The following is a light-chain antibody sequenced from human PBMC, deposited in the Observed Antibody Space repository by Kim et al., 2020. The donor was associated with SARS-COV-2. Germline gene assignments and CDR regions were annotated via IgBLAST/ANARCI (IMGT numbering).Light chain of an antibody. Sequence: GQEGTIACSGSSSNIGSNTVKWYQQQPGTAPKLLIYGDNQRPSGVPDRFSGSKSGTSASLAVSGLQSEDEADYYCAAWDDSLSGVVFGGGTKLTVL. CDR1: SSNIGSNT. V-gene: IGLV1-44*01. J-gene: IGLJ2*01. CDR3: AAWDDSLSGVV. CDR2: GDN.